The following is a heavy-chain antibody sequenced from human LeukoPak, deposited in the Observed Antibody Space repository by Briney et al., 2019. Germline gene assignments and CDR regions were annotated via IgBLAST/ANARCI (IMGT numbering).Heavy chain of an antibody. CDR1: GFTFSSYA. Sequence: GGSLRLSCAASGFTFSSYAMIWVRQAPGKGLEWVSSISGSGGSTYYADSVKGRFTISRDNSKNTLYLQMNSLRAEDTAVYYCAKIRSGWGGDDAFDIWGQGTMVTVSS. J-gene: IGHJ3*02. V-gene: IGHV3-23*01. CDR2: ISGSGGST. CDR3: AKIRSGWGGDDAFDI. D-gene: IGHD6-19*01.